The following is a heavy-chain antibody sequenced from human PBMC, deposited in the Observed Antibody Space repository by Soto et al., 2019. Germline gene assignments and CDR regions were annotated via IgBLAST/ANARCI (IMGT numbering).Heavy chain of an antibody. D-gene: IGHD3-16*01. Sequence: SETLSLTCTVSGASISSHFWNWIRQPPGEGLEYIGYIYYSGTTYYNPSLRGRVTMSVDTSKNQFSLKLSSVTAADTAVYYCARVWGGSNGFDPWGQGTLVTVSS. J-gene: IGHJ5*02. CDR3: ARVWGGSNGFDP. CDR2: IYYSGTT. V-gene: IGHV4-59*11. CDR1: GASISSHF.